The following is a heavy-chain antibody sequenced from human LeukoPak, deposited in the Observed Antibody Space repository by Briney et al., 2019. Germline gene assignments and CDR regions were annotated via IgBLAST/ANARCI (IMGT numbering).Heavy chain of an antibody. CDR1: GFSNNA. CDR3: ARMKAVSGDANYLDY. D-gene: IGHD5/OR15-5a*01. J-gene: IGHJ4*02. CDR2: ISYDGTNK. Sequence: GGSLRLSCAASGFSNNAMNWVRQAPGKGLEWVARISYDGTNKYYADSVKGRFTISRDNSKNTVYLQMNSLRTEDTAVYYCARMKAVSGDANYLDYWGQGTLVTVSS. V-gene: IGHV3-30*04.